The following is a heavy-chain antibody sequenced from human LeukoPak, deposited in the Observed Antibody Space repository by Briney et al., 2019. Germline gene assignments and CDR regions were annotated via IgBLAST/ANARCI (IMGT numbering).Heavy chain of an antibody. CDR3: AKDSSGYSYFDY. Sequence: GGSLRLSCAASGFTFSSHAMSWVRQAPGKGLEWVSAISGSGGSTYYADSVKGRFTISRDNSKNTLYLQMNSLRAEDTAVYYCAKDSSGYSYFDYWGQGTLVTVSS. V-gene: IGHV3-23*01. CDR2: ISGSGGST. J-gene: IGHJ4*02. D-gene: IGHD6-19*01. CDR1: GFTFSSHA.